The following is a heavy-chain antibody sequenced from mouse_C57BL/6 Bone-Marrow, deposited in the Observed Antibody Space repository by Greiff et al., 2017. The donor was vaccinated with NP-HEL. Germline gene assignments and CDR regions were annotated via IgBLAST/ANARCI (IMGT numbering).Heavy chain of an antibody. Sequence: VQLQQPGAELVKPGASVKLSCKASGYTFTSYWMHWVKQRPGQGLEWIGMIHPNSGSTNYNEKIKSKATLTVDKSSSTAYMQLSSLTSEDSAVYYCARGEVTTGYYFDYWGQGTTLTVSS. J-gene: IGHJ2*01. CDR1: GYTFTSYW. D-gene: IGHD2-2*01. V-gene: IGHV1-64*01. CDR2: IHPNSGST. CDR3: ARGEVTTGYYFDY.